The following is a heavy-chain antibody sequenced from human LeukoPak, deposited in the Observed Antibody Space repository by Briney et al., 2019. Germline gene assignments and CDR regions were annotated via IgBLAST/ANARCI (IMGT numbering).Heavy chain of an antibody. CDR2: IYYSGST. CDR3: ASVNYDYVWGSYRYNWFDP. V-gene: IGHV4-39*01. D-gene: IGHD3-16*02. J-gene: IGHJ5*02. CDR1: GGSISSSSYY. Sequence: SETLSLTCTVSGGSISSSSYYWGWIRQPPGKGLEWIGSIYYSGSTYHNPSLKSRVTISVDTSKNQFSLKLSSVTAADTAVYYCASVNYDYVWGSYRYNWFDPWGQGTLVTVSS.